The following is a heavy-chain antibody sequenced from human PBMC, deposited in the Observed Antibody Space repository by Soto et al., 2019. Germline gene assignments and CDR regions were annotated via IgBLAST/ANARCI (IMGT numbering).Heavy chain of an antibody. J-gene: IGHJ4*02. CDR1: GYTITSYG. V-gene: IGHV1-18*01. Sequence: QVHLVQSGAEVKKPGASVKVSCKGSGYTITSYGITWVRQAPGQGLEWMGWISAHNGNTNYAQKLQARVTVTRDTSTSTAYMELRSLRSDDTAVYYCARGRYGDYWGQGALVSVSS. D-gene: IGHD1-1*01. CDR3: ARGRYGDY. CDR2: ISAHNGNT.